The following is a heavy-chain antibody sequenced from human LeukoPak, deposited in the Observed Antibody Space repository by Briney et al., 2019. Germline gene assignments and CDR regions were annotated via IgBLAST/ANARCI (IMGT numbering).Heavy chain of an antibody. J-gene: IGHJ4*02. CDR1: GFTFSSYS. CDR3: ARRAGAYSHPYDY. Sequence: GGSLRLSCAASGFTFSSYSMNWVRQAPGKGLEWVSSISSSSSYIYYADSVECRFTISRDNSKNTLYLQMNSLRAEDTAVYYCARRAGAYSHPYDYWGLGTLVTVSS. D-gene: IGHD4/OR15-4a*01. V-gene: IGHV3-21*04. CDR2: ISSSSSYI.